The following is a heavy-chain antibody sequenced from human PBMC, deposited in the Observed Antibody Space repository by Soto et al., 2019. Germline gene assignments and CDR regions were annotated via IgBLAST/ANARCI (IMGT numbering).Heavy chain of an antibody. Sequence: QVQLVESGGGVVQPGRSLRLSCAASGFTFSSYAMHWVRQAPGKGLEWVAVISYDGSNKYYADSVKGRFTISRDNSKNTLSLQMNSLRAEDTAVYYCARGPYDYVWGSYRYTFAYWGQGTLVTVSS. CDR1: GFTFSSYA. J-gene: IGHJ4*02. CDR3: ARGPYDYVWGSYRYTFAY. CDR2: ISYDGSNK. V-gene: IGHV3-30-3*01. D-gene: IGHD3-16*02.